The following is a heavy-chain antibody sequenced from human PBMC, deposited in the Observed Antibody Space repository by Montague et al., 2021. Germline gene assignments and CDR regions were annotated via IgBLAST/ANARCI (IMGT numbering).Heavy chain of an antibody. CDR3: TRKGWFGDYGFDI. Sequence: SETLSLTCTVSGVSISSSNYQWGWIRQPPGKGPEWIGSIYYSGTTYYNPSLRSRVTMSVDTSENQFSLKLNSVTAADTAFYYCTRKGWFGDYGFDIWGQGTMVTVSS. CDR2: IYYSGTT. V-gene: IGHV4-39*01. CDR1: GVSISSSNYQ. J-gene: IGHJ3*02. D-gene: IGHD3-10*01.